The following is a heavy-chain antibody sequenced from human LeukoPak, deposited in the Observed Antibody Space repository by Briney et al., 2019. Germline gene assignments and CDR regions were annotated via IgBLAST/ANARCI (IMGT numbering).Heavy chain of an antibody. CDR1: GFTFSSYA. D-gene: IGHD3-22*01. J-gene: IGHJ4*02. CDR2: ISSNGGST. Sequence: GGSLRLSCAASGFTFSSYAMHWVRQAPGKGLEYVSAISSNGGSTYYANSVKGRFIISRDNSENTLSFQMGSLRAEDMAVYYCARDQGTMTGAFDYWGQGTLVTVSS. V-gene: IGHV3-64*01. CDR3: ARDQGTMTGAFDY.